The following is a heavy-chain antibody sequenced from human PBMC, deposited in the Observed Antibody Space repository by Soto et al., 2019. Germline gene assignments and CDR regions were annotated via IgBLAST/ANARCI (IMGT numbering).Heavy chain of an antibody. CDR1: GFTFSSYA. Sequence: EVQLLESGGGLVQPGGSLRLSCAASGFTFSSYAMSWVRQAPGKGLEWVSAISGSGGSTYYADSVKGRFTISRDNSKNTLYLQMNSLRAEDTAVYYCAEDNGYSCSWFECDYWGQGTLVTVSS. J-gene: IGHJ4*02. CDR2: ISGSGGST. D-gene: IGHD6-13*01. V-gene: IGHV3-23*01. CDR3: AEDNGYSCSWFECDY.